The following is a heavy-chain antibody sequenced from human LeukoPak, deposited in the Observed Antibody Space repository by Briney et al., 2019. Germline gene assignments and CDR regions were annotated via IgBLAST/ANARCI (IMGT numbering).Heavy chain of an antibody. CDR3: AKDMGYGSGSYFDY. V-gene: IGHV3-23*01. J-gene: IGHJ4*02. CDR1: GFTFSSYA. CDR2: ISGSGGST. Sequence: GGSLRLSCTASGFTFSSYAVSWVRQAPGKGLEWVSAISGSGGSTYYADPVKGRFTISRDNSKNTLYLQMNSLRAEDTAVYYCAKDMGYGSGSYFDYWGQGTLVTVSS. D-gene: IGHD3-10*01.